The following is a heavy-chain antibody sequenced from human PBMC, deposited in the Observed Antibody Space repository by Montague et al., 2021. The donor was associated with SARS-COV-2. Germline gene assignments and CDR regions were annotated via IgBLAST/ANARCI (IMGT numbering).Heavy chain of an antibody. CDR3: ASPTYYYDSSGSDAFDI. D-gene: IGHD3-22*01. Sequence: SETLSLTCTVSGGSISSSNYYWGWTRQPPGKGLGWIGSIYYSGSTYYNPSLKSRVTISVDTSKNQFSLKLSSVTAADTAVYYCASPTYYYDSSGSDAFDIWGQGTMVTVSS. J-gene: IGHJ3*02. CDR2: IYYSGST. V-gene: IGHV4-39*01. CDR1: GGSISSSNYY.